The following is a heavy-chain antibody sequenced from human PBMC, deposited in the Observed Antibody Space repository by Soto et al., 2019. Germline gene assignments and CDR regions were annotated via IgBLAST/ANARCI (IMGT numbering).Heavy chain of an antibody. CDR2: IYHSGST. J-gene: IGHJ4*02. D-gene: IGHD3-10*01. CDR3: DRGPPFGY. CDR1: GGSISSGGYS. Sequence: QLQLQESGSELLKPSQTLSRTCAVSGGSISSGGYSWRWIRQPPGKGLEWIGYIYHSGSTYYNPSLKSRVTISVDRSKNQFSLKLSAVTAADTAVYYCDRGPPFGYWGQGTLVTVSS. V-gene: IGHV4-30-2*01.